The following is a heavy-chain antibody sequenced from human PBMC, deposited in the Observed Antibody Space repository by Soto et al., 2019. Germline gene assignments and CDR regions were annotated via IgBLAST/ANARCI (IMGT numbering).Heavy chain of an antibody. CDR2: IKQDGSKK. V-gene: IGHV3-7*05. CDR3: ARDRLGYCSSTSGYSFDY. J-gene: IGHJ4*02. D-gene: IGHD2-2*02. CDR1: GFTLSAYL. Sequence: PGGSLRLSCAASGFTLSAYLMTWVRQAPGKGLEWVANIKQDGSKKNYVDSVKGRFTISRDNAKNSLYLQMNSLRAEDTAVYYCARDRLGYCSSTSGYSFDYWGQGALVSVSS.